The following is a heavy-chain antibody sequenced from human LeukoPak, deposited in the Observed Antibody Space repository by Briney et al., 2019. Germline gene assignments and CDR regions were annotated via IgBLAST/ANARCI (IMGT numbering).Heavy chain of an antibody. CDR3: ARGPGNNWFDP. CDR1: GGSISTYY. CDR2: INHSGST. Sequence: SETLSLTCTVSGGSISTYYWSWIRQPPGKGLEWIGEINHSGSTNYNPSLKSRVTISVDTSKNQFSLKLSSVTAADTAVYYCARGPGNNWFDPWGQGTLVTVSS. V-gene: IGHV4-34*01. J-gene: IGHJ5*02.